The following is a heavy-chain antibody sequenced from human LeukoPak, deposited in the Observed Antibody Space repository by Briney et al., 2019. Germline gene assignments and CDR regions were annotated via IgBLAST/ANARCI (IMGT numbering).Heavy chain of an antibody. Sequence: GGSLRLSCAASGFTFSSYWMHWVRQAPGKGLVWVSRINSDGSSTSYADSVKGRFTISRDNAKNSLYLQMNSLRAEDTAVYYCARMDVGYCSGGSCYEWGQGTLVTVSS. CDR2: INSDGSST. CDR3: ARMDVGYCSGGSCYE. D-gene: IGHD2-15*01. V-gene: IGHV3-74*01. J-gene: IGHJ4*02. CDR1: GFTFSSYW.